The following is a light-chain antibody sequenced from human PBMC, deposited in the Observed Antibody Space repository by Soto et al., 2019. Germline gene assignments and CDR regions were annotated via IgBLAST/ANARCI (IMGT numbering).Light chain of an antibody. CDR3: SSNAGSNNLI. Sequence: QSVLTQPPSASGSPGQSVTISCTETSSDVGAYNYVSWYQQHPGKAPKLMIYEVSKRPSGVPDRFSGSKSGNTASLTVSGLQAEDEADYYCSSNAGSNNLIFGGGTKVTVL. CDR1: SSDVGAYNY. J-gene: IGLJ2*01. V-gene: IGLV2-8*01. CDR2: EVS.